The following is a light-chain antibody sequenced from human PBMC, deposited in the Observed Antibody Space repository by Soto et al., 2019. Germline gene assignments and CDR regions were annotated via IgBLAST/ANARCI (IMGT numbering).Light chain of an antibody. V-gene: IGLV1-40*01. Sequence: QLVLTQPPSVSGAPGQRVTISCTGSNSNVGAGYDVHWYQQLPGTAPKLLIYRNTNRPSGVPDRFSGSKSGTSASLAITGLRAEDEADYYCQSYDTSLSGYWVFGGGTKLTVL. CDR3: QSYDTSLSGYWV. J-gene: IGLJ3*02. CDR1: NSNVGAGYD. CDR2: RNT.